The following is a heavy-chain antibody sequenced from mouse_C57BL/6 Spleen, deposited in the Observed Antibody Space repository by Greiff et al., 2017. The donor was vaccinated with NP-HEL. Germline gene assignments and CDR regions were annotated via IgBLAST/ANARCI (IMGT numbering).Heavy chain of an antibody. V-gene: IGHV7-1*01. Sequence: EVKVVESGGGLVQSGRSLRLSCATSGFTFSDFYMEWVRQAPGKGLEWIAASRNKANDYTTEYSASVKGRFIVSRDTSQSILYLQMNALRAEDTAIYYCARDGYGSSYGYFDVWGTGTTVTVSS. CDR1: GFTFSDFY. CDR3: ARDGYGSSYGYFDV. J-gene: IGHJ1*03. D-gene: IGHD1-1*01. CDR2: SRNKANDYTT.